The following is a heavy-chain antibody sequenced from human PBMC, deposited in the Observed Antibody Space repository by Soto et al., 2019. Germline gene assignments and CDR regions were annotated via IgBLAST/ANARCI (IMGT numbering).Heavy chain of an antibody. V-gene: IGHV2-5*02. D-gene: IGHD2-15*01. J-gene: IGHJ3*02. CDR2: IYWDDDK. CDR3: AYTWVVTCSGISCQGLEAFDI. CDR1: GFSLNTSGVG. Sequence: QITLKESGPTLVKPTQTLTLTCTFSGFSLNTSGVGVGWIRQPPGKALEGLALIYWDDDKHYSPSLKTRLTITKDTSKNQAVRTMTNMNPVDTAKDYCAYTWVVTCSGISCQGLEAFDIWGQGTLVTVSS.